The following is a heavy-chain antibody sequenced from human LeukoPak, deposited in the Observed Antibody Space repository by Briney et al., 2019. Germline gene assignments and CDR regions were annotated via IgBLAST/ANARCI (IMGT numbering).Heavy chain of an antibody. D-gene: IGHD3-9*01. CDR2: LSGSGGST. CDR1: GFTFSSYE. CDR3: AKDLSAFYYDILTGYYPHWFDP. V-gene: IGHV3-23*01. J-gene: IGHJ5*02. Sequence: GGSLRLSCAASGFTFSSYEMNWVRQAPGKGLEWVSALSGSGGSTYYADSVKGRFTISRDNSKNTLYLQMNSLRAEDTAVYYCAKDLSAFYYDILTGYYPHWFDPWGQGTLVTVSS.